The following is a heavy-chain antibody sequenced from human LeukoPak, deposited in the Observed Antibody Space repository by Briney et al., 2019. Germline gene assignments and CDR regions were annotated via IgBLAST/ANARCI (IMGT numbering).Heavy chain of an antibody. CDR1: GYTFTSYA. CDR2: INTNTGNP. J-gene: IGHJ4*02. Sequence: ASVTISCKASGYTFTSYAMNWVRQAPGQGLEWMGWINTNTGNPTYAQGFTGRFVFSLDTSVSTAYLQISSLKAEDTAVYYCARPDTAMVTDLVYWGQGTLVTVSS. D-gene: IGHD5-18*01. V-gene: IGHV7-4-1*02. CDR3: ARPDTAMVTDLVY.